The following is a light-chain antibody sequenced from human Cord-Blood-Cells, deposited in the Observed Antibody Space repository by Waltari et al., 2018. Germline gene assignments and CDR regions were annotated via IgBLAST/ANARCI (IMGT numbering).Light chain of an antibody. CDR1: NMCSKT. CDR3: QVWDSSSDHRVV. J-gene: IGLJ2*01. Sequence: SYVLTPPPSVSVAPRKTPSFTCGGYNMCSKTGHSEQRKPGQAPVLVIHYDSDRPSGIPERFSGSNSGNTATLTISRVEAGDEADYYCQVWDSSSDHRVVFGGGTKLTVL. V-gene: IGLV3-21*04. CDR2: YDS.